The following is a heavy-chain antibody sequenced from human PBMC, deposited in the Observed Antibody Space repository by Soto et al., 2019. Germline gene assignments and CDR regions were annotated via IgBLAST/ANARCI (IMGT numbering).Heavy chain of an antibody. Sequence: QITLKESGPMLVKPTQALKLTCTCSGFSLTTSGVGVGWIRQPPGKALEWLALVYWDDDKRYSPSLTNRLTLSRDTSKNQVVLTLTNVDPTDTGTYFCAHKGGFGYPESWGQGIMVTVSS. V-gene: IGHV2-5*02. CDR1: GFSLTTSGVG. CDR2: VYWDDDK. CDR3: AHKGGFGYPES. D-gene: IGHD5-18*01. J-gene: IGHJ5*02.